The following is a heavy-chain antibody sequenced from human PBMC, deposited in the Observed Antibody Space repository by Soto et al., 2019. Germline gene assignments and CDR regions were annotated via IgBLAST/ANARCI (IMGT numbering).Heavy chain of an antibody. Sequence: EVQLVESGGGLVQPGGSLRLSCAASGFTVSSNYMSWVRQAPGKGLEWVSVIYSGGSTYYSDSVKGRFSISRDNSKNTLHLQMNSLRAEDTAVYYCARSITFGGVPLWGQGTLVTVSS. D-gene: IGHD3-16*01. CDR2: IYSGGST. CDR3: ARSITFGGVPL. CDR1: GFTVSSNY. V-gene: IGHV3-66*01. J-gene: IGHJ4*02.